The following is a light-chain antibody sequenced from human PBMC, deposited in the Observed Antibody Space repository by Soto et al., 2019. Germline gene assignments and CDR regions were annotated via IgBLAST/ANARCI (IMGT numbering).Light chain of an antibody. CDR1: SSDVGGYNY. J-gene: IGLJ1*01. CDR2: DVS. V-gene: IGLV2-14*04. CDR3: SSYISSSTLNV. Sequence: GSPGQSITISCTGTSSDVGGYNYVSWYQQHPGKAPKLMIYDVSKRPSGVSNRFSGSKSGNTASLTISGLQAEDEADYYCSSYISSSTLNVFGTGTKVTVL.